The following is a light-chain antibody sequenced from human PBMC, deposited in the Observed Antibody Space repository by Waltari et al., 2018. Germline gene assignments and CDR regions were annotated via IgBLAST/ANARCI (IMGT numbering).Light chain of an antibody. Sequence: QSALTQPASVSGSPGQSITISCTGTSSDVGDYNYVSWYQHHPGKAPKLMIYDVSNRPSGVSNRFSGSKSGNTASLTISGLQAEDEADYYCSSYIGSSTLELFGGGTSLTVL. CDR2: DVS. V-gene: IGLV2-14*03. CDR3: SSYIGSSTLEL. J-gene: IGLJ2*01. CDR1: SSDVGDYNY.